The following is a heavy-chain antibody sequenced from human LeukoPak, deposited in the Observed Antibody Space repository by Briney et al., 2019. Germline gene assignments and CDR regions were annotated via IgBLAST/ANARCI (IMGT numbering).Heavy chain of an antibody. CDR3: ERGDSSGYYGENYYHYGMDV. V-gene: IGHV3-11*01. J-gene: IGHJ6*02. CDR2: ISCICSSI. Sequence: GGSVRLSCAASGFILSDYYMSGTRQAPGKALVWVSYISCICSSIYYADSVKGKFTMYSDNAKNSLYLQMNSLRDEDTGVYYCERGDSSGYYGENYYHYGMDVWGQGTTVTVSS. CDR1: GFILSDYY. D-gene: IGHD3-22*01.